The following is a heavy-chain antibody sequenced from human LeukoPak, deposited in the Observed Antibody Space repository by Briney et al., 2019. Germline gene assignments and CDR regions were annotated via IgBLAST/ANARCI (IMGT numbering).Heavy chain of an antibody. CDR3: AREGRVGTTWFDP. CDR2: INPSGGST. D-gene: IGHD2-2*01. V-gene: IGHV1-46*01. CDR1: GYTFTSYY. Sequence: ASVKVSCKASGYTFTSYYMHWVLQAPGQGLEWMGIINPSGGSTSYAQKFQGRVTVTRDTSTSTVYMELSSLRSEDTAVYYCAREGRVGTTWFDPWGQGTLVTVSS. J-gene: IGHJ5*02.